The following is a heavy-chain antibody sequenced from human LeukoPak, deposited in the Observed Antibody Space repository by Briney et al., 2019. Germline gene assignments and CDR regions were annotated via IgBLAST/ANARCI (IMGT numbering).Heavy chain of an antibody. V-gene: IGHV1-69*05. CDR2: VIPIFSTT. Sequence: SVKVSCKASGATFISFLISGVRQAPGQGLEWMGRVIPIFSTTNYAQKFQHRVTITTDEPTSTVYMDLGSLRSEDTAIYYCVTRYCSGEIRYPDYWGQGTLVTVSS. D-gene: IGHD2-15*01. CDR1: GATFISFL. J-gene: IGHJ4*02. CDR3: VTRYCSGEIRYPDY.